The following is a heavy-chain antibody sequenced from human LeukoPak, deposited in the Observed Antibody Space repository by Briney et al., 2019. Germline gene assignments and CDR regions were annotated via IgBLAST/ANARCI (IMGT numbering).Heavy chain of an antibody. J-gene: IGHJ4*02. V-gene: IGHV4-39*01. CDR3: ATQSSSWHYLEY. CDR1: GDSISSRSYY. Sequence: SETLSRTCTVSGDSISSRSYYWGWIRQPPGKGLEWIGKIYYGRNYKWNSSLKSRGTISVDTSKNQFSLKLSSVTAADTAVYYCATQSSSWHYLEYWGQGTLVTVSS. D-gene: IGHD6-13*01. CDR2: IYYGRNY.